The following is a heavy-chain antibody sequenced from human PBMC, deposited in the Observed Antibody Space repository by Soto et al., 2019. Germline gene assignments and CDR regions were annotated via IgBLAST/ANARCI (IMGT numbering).Heavy chain of an antibody. CDR2: ISYDGSNK. V-gene: IGHV3-30*18. Sequence: GGSLRLSCAACGFTFSSYGMHWVRRAPGKGLEWVAVISYDGSNKYYADSVKGRFTISRDNSKNTLYLQMNSLRAEDTAVYYCAKDVVVGATPGLGDYYYYYGMDVWGQGTTVTVSS. CDR3: AKDVVVGATPGLGDYYYYYGMDV. CDR1: GFTFSSYG. D-gene: IGHD1-26*01. J-gene: IGHJ6*02.